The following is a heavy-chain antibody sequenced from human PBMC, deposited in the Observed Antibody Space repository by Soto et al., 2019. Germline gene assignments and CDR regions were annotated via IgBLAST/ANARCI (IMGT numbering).Heavy chain of an antibody. Sequence: EVQLVESGGGLVQPGGSLRLSCAASGFTFGSYPMHWVRQAPGKGLEYVSAISTNGDSTFYANSVKGRFTISRDNSKKTLYLQMGSLRAEDMGVYYCASEGMSRPRWVFDYWGQGTMVTVSS. CDR3: ASEGMSRPRWVFDY. CDR1: GFTFGSYP. V-gene: IGHV3-64*01. D-gene: IGHD6-13*01. J-gene: IGHJ4*02. CDR2: ISTNGDST.